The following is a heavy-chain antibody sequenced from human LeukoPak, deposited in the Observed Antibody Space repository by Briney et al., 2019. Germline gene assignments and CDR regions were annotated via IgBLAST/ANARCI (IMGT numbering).Heavy chain of an antibody. CDR3: AKDRGAARPFDI. Sequence: GGSLRLSCAASGFTFSNAWMSWARQAPGKGLEWVSAISGSGGSTYYADSVKGRFTISRDNSKNTLYLQMNSLRAEDTAVYYCAKDRGAARPFDIWGQGTMVTVSS. CDR1: GFTFSNAW. D-gene: IGHD6-6*01. J-gene: IGHJ3*02. CDR2: ISGSGGST. V-gene: IGHV3-23*01.